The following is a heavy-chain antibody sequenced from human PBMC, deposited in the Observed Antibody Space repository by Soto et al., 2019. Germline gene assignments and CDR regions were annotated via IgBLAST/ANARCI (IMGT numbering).Heavy chain of an antibody. D-gene: IGHD2-15*01. CDR2: IYYSGST. CDR3: ARGQVVAAQH. J-gene: IGHJ4*02. CDR1: GGSISGYY. V-gene: IGHV4-59*12. Sequence: PSETLSLTCTVSGGSISGYYWSWIRQPPGKGLEWIGYIYYSGSTSYNPSLRSRLTISGDTSKNQFSLKLSSVTAADTAVYYCARGQVVAAQHWGQGTLVTVSS.